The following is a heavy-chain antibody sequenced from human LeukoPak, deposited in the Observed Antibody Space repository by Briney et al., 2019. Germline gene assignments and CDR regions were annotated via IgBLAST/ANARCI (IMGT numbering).Heavy chain of an antibody. V-gene: IGHV3-11*04. J-gene: IGHJ3*02. CDR2: ISSSGSTR. Sequence: ETGGSLRLXCAASGFTFTDYYMSWIRQSPGKGLEWVSYISSSGSTRYYADSVKGRFTISRDNAKNSLYLQMNSLRAEDTAVYYCARVAALSHAFDIWGQGTMVTVSS. CDR3: ARVAALSHAFDI. D-gene: IGHD6-19*01. CDR1: GFTFTDYY.